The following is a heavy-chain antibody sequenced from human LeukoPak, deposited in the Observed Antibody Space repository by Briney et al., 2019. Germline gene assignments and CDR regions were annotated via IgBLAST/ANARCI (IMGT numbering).Heavy chain of an antibody. CDR2: IYHSGST. D-gene: IGHD6-13*01. J-gene: IGHJ6*03. CDR1: GYSISSGYY. V-gene: IGHV4-38-2*02. Sequence: PSETLSLTCTVSGYSISSGYYWGWIRQPPGKGLEWIGSIYHSGSTYYNPSLKSRVAISVDTSKNQFSLKLSSVTAADTAVYYCARAGYYYYYYMDVWGKGTTVTVSS. CDR3: ARAGYYYYYYMDV.